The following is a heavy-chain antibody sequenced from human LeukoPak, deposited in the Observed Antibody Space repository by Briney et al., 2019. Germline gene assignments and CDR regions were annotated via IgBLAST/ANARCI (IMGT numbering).Heavy chain of an antibody. CDR3: AKARTGIRYYFDY. D-gene: IGHD3-10*01. Sequence: GGSLRLSCAASGFTFSSYGMDSVRQAPGKGLEWVAVIWYDGSNKYYADSVKGRFTISRDNSKNTLYLQMNSLRAEDTAVYYCAKARTGIRYYFDYWGQGTLVTVSS. J-gene: IGHJ4*02. CDR1: GFTFSSYG. V-gene: IGHV3-33*06. CDR2: IWYDGSNK.